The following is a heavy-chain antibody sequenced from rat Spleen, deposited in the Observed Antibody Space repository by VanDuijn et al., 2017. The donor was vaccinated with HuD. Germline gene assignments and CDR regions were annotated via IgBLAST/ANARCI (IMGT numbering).Heavy chain of an antibody. V-gene: IGHV2-19*01. CDR3: TRGPPRDAVEHYYGYYFDY. J-gene: IGHJ2*01. Sequence: QVQLKESGPGLVQPSQTLSLTCTVSGFSLSNYGVIWVRQPPGKGLEWMGRIQNGGNTDYNSGLKSRLSISRDTSKSQVFLKMNSLQTEDTAIYFCTRGPPRDAVEHYYGYYFDYWGQGVMVTVSS. D-gene: IGHD1-1*01. CDR1: GFSLSNYG. CDR2: IQNGGNT.